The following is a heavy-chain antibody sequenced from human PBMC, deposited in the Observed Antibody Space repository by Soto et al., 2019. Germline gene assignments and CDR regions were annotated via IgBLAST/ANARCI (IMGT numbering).Heavy chain of an antibody. Sequence: QVQLQQWGAGLLKPSETLSLTCAVYGGSFSDYFWSWIRQPPGKGLAWIGEINHSGTTNYNPSLKSPVTISLDASKNHFFLTLTSVTAADTAVYYCVGTTMAYYYGMDVWGQGTTVTASS. V-gene: IGHV4-34*01. CDR2: INHSGTT. CDR1: GGSFSDYF. D-gene: IGHD1-1*01. J-gene: IGHJ6*02. CDR3: VGTTMAYYYGMDV.